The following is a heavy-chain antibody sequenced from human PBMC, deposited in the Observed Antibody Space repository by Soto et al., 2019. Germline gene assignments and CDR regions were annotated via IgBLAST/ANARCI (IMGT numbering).Heavy chain of an antibody. D-gene: IGHD3-3*01. CDR2: IYYSGST. CDR1: GGSISSSSYY. Sequence: SETLSLTCTVSGGSISSSSYYWGWIRQPPGKGLEWIGSIYYSGSTYYNPSLKSRVTISVDTSKNQFSLKLSSVTAADTAVYYCGVNVFRFLEWLGPMDVWGQGTTVTVSS. CDR3: GVNVFRFLEWLGPMDV. J-gene: IGHJ6*02. V-gene: IGHV4-39*01.